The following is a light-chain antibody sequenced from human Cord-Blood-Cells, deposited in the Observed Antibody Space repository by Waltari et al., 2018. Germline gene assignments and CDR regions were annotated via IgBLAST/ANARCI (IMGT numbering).Light chain of an antibody. CDR3: QQSDSTPAT. V-gene: IGKV1-39*01. Sequence: DIQMTQSPSSLSASVCYRVTITCRASQSISSYLNWYQQNPGKAPKLLIYAASSLQSGFPSRLSGSGTGTDFTLTISSLQPEDFATYYWQQSDSTPATFGQGTKVEIK. CDR2: AAS. J-gene: IGKJ1*01. CDR1: QSISSY.